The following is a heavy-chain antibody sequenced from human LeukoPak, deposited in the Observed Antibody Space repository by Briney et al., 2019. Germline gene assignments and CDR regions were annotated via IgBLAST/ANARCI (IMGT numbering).Heavy chain of an antibody. CDR3: ARDPAYCGGDCYSNYYYYGMDV. V-gene: IGHV3-7*01. J-gene: IGHJ6*02. Sequence: PGGSLRLSCTASAFTFRTYYMSWVRQAPGKGLEWVANINQDGSVGRYVDSVKGRFTISRDNAKNSLYLQMNSLRAEDTAVYYCARDPAYCGGDCYSNYYYYGMDVWGQGTTVTVSS. CDR1: AFTFRTYY. CDR2: INQDGSVG. D-gene: IGHD2-21*02.